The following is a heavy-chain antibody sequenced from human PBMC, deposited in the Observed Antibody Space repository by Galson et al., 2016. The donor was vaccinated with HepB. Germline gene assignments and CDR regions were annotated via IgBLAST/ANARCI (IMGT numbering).Heavy chain of an antibody. CDR1: GFSLSSTGMR. CDR3: ARTDGTYLDY. D-gene: IGHD1-14*01. V-gene: IGHV2-70*04. J-gene: IGHJ4*02. CDR2: IDWDDDK. Sequence: PALVKPTQTLTLTCTFSGFSLSSTGMRVSWIRQPPGKALEWLARIDWDDDKFYSTSLKTRLTISKDTSKNQVVLTVTNMDPVDTATYYCARTDGTYLDYWGQGTLVTVSS.